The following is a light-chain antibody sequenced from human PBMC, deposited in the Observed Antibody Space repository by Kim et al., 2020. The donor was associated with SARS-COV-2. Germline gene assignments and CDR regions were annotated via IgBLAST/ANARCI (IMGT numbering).Light chain of an antibody. CDR1: SSDIGDYNY. CDR3: SSYTSSNTLL. Sequence: QSALTQPASVSGSHGQSITISCTGTSSDIGDYNYVSWYQQHPDKAPNVIIYDVNNRPSGISNRFSGSKSGNTAYLTISGLQAEDEADFYCSSYTSSNTLLFGGGTQLTVL. CDR2: DVN. V-gene: IGLV2-14*03. J-gene: IGLJ3*02.